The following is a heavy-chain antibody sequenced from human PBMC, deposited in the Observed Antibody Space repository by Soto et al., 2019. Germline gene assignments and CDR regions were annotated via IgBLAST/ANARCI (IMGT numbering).Heavy chain of an antibody. J-gene: IGHJ6*02. CDR2: ISAYNGNT. D-gene: IGHD2-15*01. CDR1: GYTFTSYG. CDR3: ARRGYCSGGSCYHYYYYDGMDV. V-gene: IGHV1-18*04. Sequence: ASVKVSCKASGYTFTSYGISWVRQAPGQGLEWMGWISAYNGNTNYAQKLQGRFTMTTDTSTSTAYMELRSLRSDDTAVYYCARRGYCSGGSCYHYYYYDGMDVWGQGTTVTVSS.